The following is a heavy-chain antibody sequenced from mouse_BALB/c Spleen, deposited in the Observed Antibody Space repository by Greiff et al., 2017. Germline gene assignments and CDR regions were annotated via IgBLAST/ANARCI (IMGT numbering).Heavy chain of an antibody. CDR1: GYTFTSYW. V-gene: IGHV1-87*01. Sequence: LQESGAELARPGASVKLSCKASGYTFTSYWMQWVKQRPGQGLEWIGAIYPGDGDTRYTQKFKGKATLTADKSSSTAYMQLSSLASEDSAVYYCARSGGTHYFDYWGQGTTLTVSS. CDR3: ARSGGTHYFDY. D-gene: IGHD2-14*01. CDR2: IYPGDGDT. J-gene: IGHJ2*01.